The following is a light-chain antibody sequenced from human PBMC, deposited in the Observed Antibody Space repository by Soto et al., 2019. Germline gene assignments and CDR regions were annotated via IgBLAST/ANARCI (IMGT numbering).Light chain of an antibody. CDR2: GAS. CDR1: QSVSSSY. CDR3: QQYGSSPRIT. Sequence: EIVLMQSPGTLSLSPGERATLSCRASQSVSSSYLAWYQQKPGQAPRLLIYGASSRVTGIPDRFSGSGSGTDFTLTISRLEPEDFAVYYCQQYGSSPRITFCQGTRLEIK. J-gene: IGKJ5*01. V-gene: IGKV3-20*01.